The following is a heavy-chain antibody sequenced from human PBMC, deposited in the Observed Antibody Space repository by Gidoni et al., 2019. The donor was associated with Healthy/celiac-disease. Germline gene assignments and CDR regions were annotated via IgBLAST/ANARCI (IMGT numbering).Heavy chain of an antibody. CDR1: GDSVSSNSAA. CDR3: ARAPEYSYGGYYYYGMDV. CDR2: TYYRSKWYN. J-gene: IGHJ6*02. V-gene: IGHV6-1*01. D-gene: IGHD5-18*01. Sequence: QVQLQQSGPGLVKPSQTLSLTCAISGDSVSSNSAAWNWLRQSPSRGLEWLGRTYYRSKWYNDYAVSVKSRITINPDTSKNQFSLQLNSVTPEDTAVYYCARAPEYSYGGYYYYGMDVWGQGTTVTVSS.